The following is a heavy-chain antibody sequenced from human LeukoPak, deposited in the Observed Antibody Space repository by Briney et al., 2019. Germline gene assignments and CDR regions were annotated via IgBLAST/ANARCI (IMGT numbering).Heavy chain of an antibody. V-gene: IGHV3-53*01. Sequence: GGSLRLSCAASGFTVSSNYMSWVRQAPGKGLEWVSVIYSGGSTYYADSVKGRFTISRDNSKNTLYLQVNSLRAEDTAVYYCASSIAVAGYYFDYWGQGTLVTVSS. CDR2: IYSGGST. D-gene: IGHD6-19*01. J-gene: IGHJ4*02. CDR3: ASSIAVAGYYFDY. CDR1: GFTVSSNY.